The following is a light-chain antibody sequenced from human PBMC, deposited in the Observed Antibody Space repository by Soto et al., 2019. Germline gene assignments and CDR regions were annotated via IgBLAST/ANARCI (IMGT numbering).Light chain of an antibody. J-gene: IGKJ1*01. CDR2: GAS. CDR1: QSVSSN. CDR3: QQYNNWPPWT. V-gene: IGKV3-15*01. Sequence: EIVMTQSPATLSVSPGERATLSCRASQSVSSNLAWYQQKPGQAPRLLIYGASTRGTGIPARFSGSGSGTEFTLTISSLQSADFAVYYCQQYNNWPPWTVGQGTKVEIK.